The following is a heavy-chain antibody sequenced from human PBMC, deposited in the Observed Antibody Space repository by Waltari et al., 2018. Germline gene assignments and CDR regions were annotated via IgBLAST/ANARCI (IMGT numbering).Heavy chain of an antibody. D-gene: IGHD2-2*01. CDR3: ARHVSGYCSSTSCHSDY. V-gene: IGHV4-39*01. Sequence: QLQLQESGPGLVKPSETLSLICTVSGGSISSSSYYWGWIRQPPGEGLEWIGSIYYSGGTYYNPSLKSRVTISVETSKNQFSLKLSSVTAADTAVYYCARHVSGYCSSTSCHSDYWGQGTLVTVSS. CDR1: GGSISSSSYY. CDR2: IYYSGGT. J-gene: IGHJ4*02.